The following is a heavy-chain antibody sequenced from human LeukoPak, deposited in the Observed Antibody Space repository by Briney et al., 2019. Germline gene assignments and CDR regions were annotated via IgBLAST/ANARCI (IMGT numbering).Heavy chain of an antibody. J-gene: IGHJ6*02. D-gene: IGHD2-2*01. CDR3: AKSSRHCSSTSCYYNYYYYGMDV. Sequence: GGSLRLSCAASGFTFSSYGMHWVRQAPGKGLEWVAVISYDGSNKYHADSVKGRFTISRDNSKNTLYLQMNSLRAEDTAVYYCAKSSRHCSSTSCYYNYYYYGMDVWGQGTTVTVSS. CDR1: GFTFSSYG. CDR2: ISYDGSNK. V-gene: IGHV3-30*18.